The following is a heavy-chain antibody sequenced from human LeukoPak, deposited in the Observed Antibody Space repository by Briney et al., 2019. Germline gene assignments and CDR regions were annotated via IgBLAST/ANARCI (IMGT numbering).Heavy chain of an antibody. J-gene: IGHJ3*02. V-gene: IGHV3-23*01. Sequence: GGSLRLSCAASGFTFSSYAMSWVRQAPGKGLEWVSAISGSGGSTYYADSVKGRFTISRDNSKNTLYLQMNSLRAEDTAVYYCAKGEGVDTAMVDAFDIWGQGTMVTVSS. CDR1: GFTFSSYA. CDR3: AKGEGVDTAMVDAFDI. D-gene: IGHD5-18*01. CDR2: ISGSGGST.